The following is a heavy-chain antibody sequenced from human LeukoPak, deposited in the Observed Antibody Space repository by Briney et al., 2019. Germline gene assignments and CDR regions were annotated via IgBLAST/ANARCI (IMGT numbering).Heavy chain of an antibody. CDR3: ARDNSVGDNAWWFDP. CDR1: GYTFTSYD. Sequence: GASVKVSCKASGYTFTSYDISWVRQAPGQGLEWMGLINPTGGSTGYAQKLQGRVTMTRDMSTSTDYMELSSLRSEDTAIYYCARDNSVGDNAWWFDPWGQGTLVTVSS. D-gene: IGHD1-26*01. V-gene: IGHV1-46*01. J-gene: IGHJ5*02. CDR2: INPTGGST.